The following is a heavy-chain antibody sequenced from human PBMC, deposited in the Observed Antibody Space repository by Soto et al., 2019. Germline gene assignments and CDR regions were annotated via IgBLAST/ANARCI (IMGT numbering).Heavy chain of an antibody. V-gene: IGHV3-23*01. D-gene: IGHD4-17*01. CDR2: ISGNGGTT. Sequence: EAQLLESGGGLVQPGGSLRLSCVASGFTFSRYAMSWVRQAPGKGLEWVSTISGNGGTTYYADSVRGRFTISRDNSKNTLYLQMNSLRAEDTAVYYCANFPLYDYEYDDDYWGQGTLVTVSS. CDR1: GFTFSRYA. J-gene: IGHJ4*02. CDR3: ANFPLYDYEYDDDY.